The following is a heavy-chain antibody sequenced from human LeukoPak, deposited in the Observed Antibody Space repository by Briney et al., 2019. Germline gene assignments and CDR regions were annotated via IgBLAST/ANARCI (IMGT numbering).Heavy chain of an antibody. Sequence: PGGSLRLSCAASGFTFSSSSMNWVRQAPGKGLEWVSSITGNAGSTYYADSVKGRFTISRDNSKNTLYLQMNSLRAEDTAVYYCAKTLGAPRYYFDYWGQGTLVTVSS. CDR1: GFTFSSSS. V-gene: IGHV3-23*01. J-gene: IGHJ4*02. D-gene: IGHD1-26*01. CDR3: AKTLGAPRYYFDY. CDR2: ITGNAGST.